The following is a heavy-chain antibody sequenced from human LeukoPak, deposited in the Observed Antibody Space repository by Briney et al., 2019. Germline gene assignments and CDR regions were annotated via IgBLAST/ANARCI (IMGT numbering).Heavy chain of an antibody. CDR1: GFTFSSYE. D-gene: IGHD3-22*01. J-gene: IGHJ1*01. V-gene: IGHV3-48*03. CDR2: ISSSGSTI. Sequence: ESGGSLRLSCAASGFTFSSYEMNWVRQAPGKGLEWVSYISSSGSTIYYADSVRGRFTIPRDNAKNSLYLQMNSLRAEDTAVYYCARQYYYDSSGYYDAYFQHWGQGTLVTVSS. CDR3: ARQYYYDSSGYYDAYFQH.